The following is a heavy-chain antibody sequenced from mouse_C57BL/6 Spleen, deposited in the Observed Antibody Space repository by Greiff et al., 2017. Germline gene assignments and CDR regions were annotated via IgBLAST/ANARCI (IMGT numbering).Heavy chain of an antibody. CDR2: INPSSGYT. CDR3: ARGYDYYFDY. J-gene: IGHJ2*01. CDR1: GYTFTSYW. V-gene: IGHV1-7*01. Sequence: VQLQQSGAELAKPGASVKLSCKASGYTFTSYWMHWVKQRPGQGLEWIGYINPSSGYTKYNEKFKSKATLTVDKPSSTAYMQLSSLTSEDSAVYYCARGYDYYFDYWGQGTTLTVSS. D-gene: IGHD2-4*01.